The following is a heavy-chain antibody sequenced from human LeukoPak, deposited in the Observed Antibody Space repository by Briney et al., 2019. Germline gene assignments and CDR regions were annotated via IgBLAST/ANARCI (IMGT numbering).Heavy chain of an antibody. CDR3: ASLGLGDTHYVWGSYRFSDY. CDR1: EYTFNDYY. V-gene: IGHV1-2*02. CDR2: INPYRGGT. Sequence: ASVKVSCKASEYTFNDYYINWVRQAPGQGLEWMGWINPYRGGTNYAQRFQGRVTMTSDTSISTAYMELSRLTSDDTAVYYCASLGLGDTHYVWGSYRFSDYWGQGTQVTVSS. D-gene: IGHD3-16*02. J-gene: IGHJ4*02.